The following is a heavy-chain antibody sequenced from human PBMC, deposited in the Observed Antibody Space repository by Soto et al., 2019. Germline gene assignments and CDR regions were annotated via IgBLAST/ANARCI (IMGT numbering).Heavy chain of an antibody. J-gene: IGHJ3*02. CDR3: SRLRITMIVVVGGTDAFDI. CDR2: IYYSGST. Sequence: PSETLSLTCTVSGGSISSSSYYWGWIRQPSGKGLEWIGSIYYSGSTYYNTYLKSRVTISVDTSKNQYSLKLSSVTAADKTVYNCSRLRITMIVVVGGTDAFDIWGQGTMVTVSS. CDR1: GGSISSSSYY. V-gene: IGHV4-39*01. D-gene: IGHD3-22*01.